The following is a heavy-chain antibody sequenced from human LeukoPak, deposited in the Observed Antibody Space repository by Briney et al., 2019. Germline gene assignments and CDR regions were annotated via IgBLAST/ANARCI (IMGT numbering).Heavy chain of an antibody. CDR1: GFTISSNY. Sequence: PGGSLRLSCAASGFTISSNYMNWVRQAPGKGLEWVSVIFNSGDTYYADSVKGRFTISRATSKNTLYLQMNSLRVDDTAVYYCGRDPAPATGAFDIWGQGTMVIIS. CDR3: GRDPAPATGAFDI. V-gene: IGHV3-53*01. J-gene: IGHJ3*02. CDR2: IFNSGDT. D-gene: IGHD1-1*01.